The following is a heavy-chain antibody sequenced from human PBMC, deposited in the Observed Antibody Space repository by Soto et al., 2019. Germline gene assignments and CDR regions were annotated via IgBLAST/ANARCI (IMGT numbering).Heavy chain of an antibody. CDR2: ISGSGGST. CDR1: GFTFSSYA. J-gene: IGHJ6*02. CDR3: AKAAMVIFYYYYGMDV. D-gene: IGHD5-18*01. V-gene: IGHV3-23*01. Sequence: HPGGSLRLSCAASGFTFSSYAMSWVRQAPGKGLEWVSAISGSGGSTYYADSVKGRFTISRDNSKNTPYLQMNSLRAKDTAVYYCAKAAMVIFYYYYGMDVWGQGTTVTVSS.